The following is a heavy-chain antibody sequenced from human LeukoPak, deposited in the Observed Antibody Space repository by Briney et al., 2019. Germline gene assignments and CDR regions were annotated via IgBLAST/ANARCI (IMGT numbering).Heavy chain of an antibody. CDR2: ISGSGGST. J-gene: IGHJ4*02. D-gene: IGHD3-3*01. CDR3: AKDREYYDFWSGQSIYFDY. Sequence: GGSLRLSCAASGFTFSSYAMSWVRQAPGKGPEWVSAISGSGGSTYYADSVKGRFTISRDNSKNTLYLQMNSLRAEDTAVYYCAKDREYYDFWSGQSIYFDYWGQGTLVTVSS. V-gene: IGHV3-23*01. CDR1: GFTFSSYA.